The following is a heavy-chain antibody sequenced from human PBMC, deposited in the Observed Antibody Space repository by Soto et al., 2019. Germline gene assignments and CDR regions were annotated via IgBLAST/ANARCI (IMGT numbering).Heavy chain of an antibody. CDR2: ISGSGGST. Sequence: GGSLRLSCAASGFAFSSYGMSRVRQAPGKGLEWVSSISGSGGSTYYADSVKGRFTISRDNSKNTLYLQMGSLRAEDMAVYYYARDYSSGWQIYWYFDLWGRGTLVTVSS. J-gene: IGHJ2*01. V-gene: IGHV3-23*01. D-gene: IGHD6-19*01. CDR3: ARDYSSGWQIYWYFDL. CDR1: GFAFSSYG.